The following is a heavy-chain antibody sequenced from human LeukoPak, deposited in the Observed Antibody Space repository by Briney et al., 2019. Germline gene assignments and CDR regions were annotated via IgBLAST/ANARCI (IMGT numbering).Heavy chain of an antibody. CDR2: ISTSGGST. D-gene: IGHD3-16*01. CDR1: GFSFSSYG. Sequence: PGGSLRLSCAASGFSFSSYGINWVRQAPGKGLEWVSGISTSGGSTYYADSVKGRFTISRDNSKNTLYLQMNSPRAEDTAVYYCAGGVNYWGQGTLVTVSS. V-gene: IGHV3-23*01. CDR3: AGGVNY. J-gene: IGHJ4*02.